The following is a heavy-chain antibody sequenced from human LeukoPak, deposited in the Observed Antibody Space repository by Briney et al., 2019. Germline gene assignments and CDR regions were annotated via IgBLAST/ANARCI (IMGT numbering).Heavy chain of an antibody. CDR1: GYTFTGYY. J-gene: IGHJ6*03. CDR2: INPNSGGT. CDR3: ARDPTYDDSVPYYYYMDV. V-gene: IGHV1-2*02. Sequence: GASVKVSCKASGYTFTGYYMHWVRQAPGQGLEWMGWINPNSGGTNYAQKLQGRVTMTTDTSTSTAYMELRSLRSDDTAVYYCARDPTYDDSVPYYYYMDVWGKGTTVTVSS. D-gene: IGHD3-3*01.